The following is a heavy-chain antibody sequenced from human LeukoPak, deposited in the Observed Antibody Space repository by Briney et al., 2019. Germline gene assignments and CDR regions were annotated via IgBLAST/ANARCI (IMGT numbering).Heavy chain of an antibody. CDR1: GYTFTGYY. Sequence: ASVKVSCKASGYTFTGYYMHWVRQAPGQGLEWMGRINPNSGGTNYAQKFQGRVTMTRDTSISTAYMELSRLRSDDTAVYYCARAQITSSGYIIGGAFDIWGQGTMVTVSS. J-gene: IGHJ3*02. D-gene: IGHD3-22*01. CDR3: ARAQITSSGYIIGGAFDI. CDR2: INPNSGGT. V-gene: IGHV1-2*06.